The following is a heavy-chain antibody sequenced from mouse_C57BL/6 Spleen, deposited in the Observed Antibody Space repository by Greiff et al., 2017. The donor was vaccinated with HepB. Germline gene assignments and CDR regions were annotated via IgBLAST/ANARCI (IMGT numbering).Heavy chain of an antibody. D-gene: IGHD4-1*01. V-gene: IGHV6-6*01. Sequence: EVKVVESGGGLVQPGGSMKLSCAASGFTFSDAWMDWVRQSPEKGLEWVAEIRNKANNHATYYAESVKGRFTISRDDSKSSVYLQMNSLRAEDTGIYYCTRLTGTGYFDYWGQGTTLTVSS. CDR3: TRLTGTGYFDY. J-gene: IGHJ2*01. CDR2: IRNKANNHAT. CDR1: GFTFSDAW.